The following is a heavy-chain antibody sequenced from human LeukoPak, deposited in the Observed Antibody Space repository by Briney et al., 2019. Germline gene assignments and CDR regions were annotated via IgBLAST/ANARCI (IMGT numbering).Heavy chain of an antibody. D-gene: IGHD1-26*01. Sequence: GESLKISCKGSGYSFTSYWLGWVRQMPGKGLEWMDNIYPGDSDTRSSPSFQGQVTISADKSISTYYLQWSRLKASDTAMYYAARHRANYYPATTRPGWFDTWGQGTMVTVSS. J-gene: IGHJ5*02. CDR2: IYPGDSDT. V-gene: IGHV5-51*01. CDR3: ARHRANYYPATTRPGWFDT. CDR1: GYSFTSYW.